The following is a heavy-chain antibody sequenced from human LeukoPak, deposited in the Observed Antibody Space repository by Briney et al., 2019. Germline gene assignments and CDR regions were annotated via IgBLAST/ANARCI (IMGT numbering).Heavy chain of an antibody. Sequence: SETLSLTCAVYGKTFSDYYWTWIRQPPGKGLEWIGEINHSGSTDYNPSLKSRVTISVDTSKNQFSLRLSSVTAADTAVYYCARCLQWPLRRCFDYWGQGTLVTVSS. V-gene: IGHV4-34*01. J-gene: IGHJ4*02. CDR1: GKTFSDYY. D-gene: IGHD2-15*01. CDR2: INHSGST. CDR3: ARCLQWPLRRCFDY.